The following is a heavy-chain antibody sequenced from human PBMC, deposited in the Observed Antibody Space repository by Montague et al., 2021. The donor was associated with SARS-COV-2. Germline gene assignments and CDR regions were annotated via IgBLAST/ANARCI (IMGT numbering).Heavy chain of an antibody. J-gene: IGHJ4*02. V-gene: IGHV4-59*08. CDR3: AGQRKATVVTDLFFDY. Sequence: SETLSLTCTVSGGSISSYYWSWIRQPPGKGLEWIGYIYYSGSTNYNPSLKSRVTITVDTSKNQFSLKLSSVTAADTAVYYCAGQRKATVVTDLFFDYWGQGTLVTVSS. D-gene: IGHD4-23*01. CDR1: GGSISSYY. CDR2: IYYSGST.